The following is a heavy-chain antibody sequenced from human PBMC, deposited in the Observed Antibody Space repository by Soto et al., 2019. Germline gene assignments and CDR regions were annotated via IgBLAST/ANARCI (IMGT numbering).Heavy chain of an antibody. D-gene: IGHD2-8*02. CDR1: GFSLSTSGVG. Sequence: QITLKESGPTLVKPTQTLTLTCTFSGFSLSTSGVGVGWIRQPPGKALEWLALIYWDDDKRYSPSLKSRLTIXXXXSKNQXVLTMTXXDPXXTATYYCAHYFYILVDDAFDIWGQGTMVTVSS. J-gene: IGHJ3*02. V-gene: IGHV2-5*02. CDR3: AHYFYILVDDAFDI. CDR2: IYWDDDK.